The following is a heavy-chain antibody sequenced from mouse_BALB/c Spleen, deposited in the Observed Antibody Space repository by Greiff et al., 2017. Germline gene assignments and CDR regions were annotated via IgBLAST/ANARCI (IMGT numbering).Heavy chain of an antibody. V-gene: IGHV14-3*02. CDR2: IDPANGNT. J-gene: IGHJ4*01. CDR1: GFNIKDTY. CDR3: ARWDMGYGYDEGYYAMDY. D-gene: IGHD2-2*01. Sequence: EVQLQQSGAELVKPGASVKLSCTASGFNIKDTYMHWVKQRPEQGLEWIGRIDPANGNTKYDPKFQGKATITADTSSNTAYLQLSSLTSEDTAVYYCARWDMGYGYDEGYYAMDYWGQGTSVTVSS.